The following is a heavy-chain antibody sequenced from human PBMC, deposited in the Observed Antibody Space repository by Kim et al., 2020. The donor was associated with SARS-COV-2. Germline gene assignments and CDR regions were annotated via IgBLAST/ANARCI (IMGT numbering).Heavy chain of an antibody. CDR2: ISWNSGSI. CDR3: AKLPSSWSSFDI. Sequence: GGSLRLSCAASGFTFDDYAMHWVRQAPGKGLEWVSGISWNSGSIGYADSVKGRFTISRDNAKNSLYLQMNSLRAEDTALYYCAKLPSSWSSFDIWGQGT. D-gene: IGHD6-13*01. J-gene: IGHJ3*02. V-gene: IGHV3-9*01. CDR1: GFTFDDYA.